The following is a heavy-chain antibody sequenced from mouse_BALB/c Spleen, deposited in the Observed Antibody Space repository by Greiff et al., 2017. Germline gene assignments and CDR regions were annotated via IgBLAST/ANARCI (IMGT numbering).Heavy chain of an antibody. Sequence: EVMLVESGGDLVKPGGSLKLSCAASGFTFSSYGMSWVRQTPDKRLEWVATISSGGNYTYYPDSVKGRFTISRDNAKNTLYLQMSSLKSEDTAMYYCARISYDYDWFAYWGQGTLVTVSA. CDR3: ARISYDYDWFAY. J-gene: IGHJ3*01. CDR2: ISSGGNYT. V-gene: IGHV5-6*01. D-gene: IGHD2-4*01. CDR1: GFTFSSYG.